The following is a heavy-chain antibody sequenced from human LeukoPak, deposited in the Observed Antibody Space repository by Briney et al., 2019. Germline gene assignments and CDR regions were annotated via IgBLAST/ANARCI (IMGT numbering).Heavy chain of an antibody. CDR3: ARASTADGIFDY. D-gene: IGHD6-13*01. CDR1: GGSISSYY. J-gene: IGHJ4*02. Sequence: SETLSLTCTVSGGSISSYYWSWIRQPPGKGLEWIGYIYYSGSTNYNPSLKSRVTISVDTSKNQFSLKLSSVTAADTAVYYCARASTADGIFDYWCEGALVTVSS. CDR2: IYYSGST. V-gene: IGHV4-59*01.